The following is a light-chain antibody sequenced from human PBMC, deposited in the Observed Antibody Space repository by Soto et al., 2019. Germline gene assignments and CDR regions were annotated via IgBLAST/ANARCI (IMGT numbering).Light chain of an antibody. CDR2: AAS. CDR1: QTIRTS. CDR3: QQTYATPPT. Sequence: DIQMTQSPSSLSASVGDRVILTCRASQTIRTSLNWYQQKPGKAPKLLIYAASTLHSGVPSRFSGSGSGTDFTLPISNLQPEDFATYFCQQTYATPPTFGQGTKVEI. V-gene: IGKV1-39*01. J-gene: IGKJ1*01.